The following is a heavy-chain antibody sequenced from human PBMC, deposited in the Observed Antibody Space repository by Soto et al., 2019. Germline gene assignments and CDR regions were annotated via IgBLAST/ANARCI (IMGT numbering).Heavy chain of an antibody. D-gene: IGHD3-3*01. CDR1: GFSLDTIGVG. Sequence: QITLKESGPTLMKPTQTLTLTCTFSGFSLDTIGVGVGWIRQPPGKALEWLALIYWDDDDRYSPSLKSRLTVTKDTSRNQVVITLTNVDPVDTATYYCTHFTYDFSSASVYYFDYWGQGTPVTVSS. CDR3: THFTYDFSSASVYYFDY. CDR2: IYWDDDD. J-gene: IGHJ4*02. V-gene: IGHV2-5*02.